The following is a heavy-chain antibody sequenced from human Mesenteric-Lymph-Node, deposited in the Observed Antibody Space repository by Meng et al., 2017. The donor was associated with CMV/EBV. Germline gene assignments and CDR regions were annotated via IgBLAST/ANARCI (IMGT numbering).Heavy chain of an antibody. J-gene: IGHJ4*02. CDR3: AKAVLRPWAFDY. CDR1: GFTFSNAW. Sequence: GGSLRLSCAASGFTFSNAWMTWVRQAPGKGLEWVSAISGSGGSTYYADSVKGRFTISRDNSKNTLYLQMNSLRAEDTAVYYCAKAVLRPWAFDYWGQGTLVTVSS. D-gene: IGHD3-3*01. V-gene: IGHV3-23*01. CDR2: ISGSGGST.